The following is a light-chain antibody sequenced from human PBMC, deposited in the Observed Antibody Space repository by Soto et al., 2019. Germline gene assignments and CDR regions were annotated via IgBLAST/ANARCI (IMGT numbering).Light chain of an antibody. J-gene: IGKJ1*01. Sequence: EIVLTQSPGTLSLSPGERATLSCRASQSVSSSYLAWYQQKPGQAPRLLIYGASSRATGIPDRFSGSGSGTDFTLTISRLEPEDFAVYYCQQYGSIPWTFGQGTKGDIK. CDR3: QQYGSIPWT. CDR1: QSVSSSY. CDR2: GAS. V-gene: IGKV3-20*01.